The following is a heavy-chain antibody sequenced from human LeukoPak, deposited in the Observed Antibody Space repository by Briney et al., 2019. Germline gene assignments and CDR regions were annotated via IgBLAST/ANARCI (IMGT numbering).Heavy chain of an antibody. V-gene: IGHV3-66*01. CDR3: ASEAAGPTAGYGMDV. CDR2: IYSGGNT. J-gene: IGHJ6*02. Sequence: GGSLRLSCAASGFTVSTNYMNWVRQAPGKGLEWVSVIYSGGNTYYADSVKGRFTISRDKSRNTLYLQMNSLRPEDTAVYYCASEAAGPTAGYGMDVWGQGTTVTVSS. CDR1: GFTVSTNY. D-gene: IGHD6-13*01.